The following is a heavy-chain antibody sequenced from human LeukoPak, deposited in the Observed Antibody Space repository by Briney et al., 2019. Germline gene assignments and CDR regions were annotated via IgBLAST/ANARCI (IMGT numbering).Heavy chain of an antibody. J-gene: IGHJ4*02. CDR1: GFTFSSHA. Sequence: GGSLRLSCAASGFTFSSHALSWVRQAPGKGLEWVSSLSGSGYNTYYADSVKGRFTISRDNSKNTVYPQMNSLRAEDAAVYYCAKDPYGTRYFDYWGQGTLVTVSS. CDR3: AKDPYGTRYFDY. CDR2: LSGSGYNT. V-gene: IGHV3-23*01. D-gene: IGHD2-2*01.